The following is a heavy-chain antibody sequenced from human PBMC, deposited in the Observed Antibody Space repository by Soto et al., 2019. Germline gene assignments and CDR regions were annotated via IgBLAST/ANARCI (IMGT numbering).Heavy chain of an antibody. CDR1: GFTFSSYG. D-gene: IGHD3-22*01. J-gene: IGHJ4*02. CDR2: ISYDGSNK. CDR3: AKCHDSSGPPGY. V-gene: IGHV3-30*18. Sequence: PGGSLRLSCAASGFTFSSYGMHWVRQAPGKGLEWVAVISYDGSNKYYADSVKGRFTIYRDNSKNTLYLQMNSLRAEDTAVYYCAKCHDSSGPPGYWGQGTLFTVSS.